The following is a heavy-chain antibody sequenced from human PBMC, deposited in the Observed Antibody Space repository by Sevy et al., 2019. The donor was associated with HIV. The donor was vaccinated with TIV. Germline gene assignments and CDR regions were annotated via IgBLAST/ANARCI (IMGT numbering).Heavy chain of an antibody. CDR1: GFTFSSYW. D-gene: IGHD2-15*01. V-gene: IGHV3-9*03. CDR2: ISWNSGSI. Sequence: GGSLRLSCAASGFTFSSYWMSWVRQAPGKGLEWVSGISWNSGSIGYADSVKGRFTISRDNAKNSLYLQMNSLRAEDMALYYCARTCSGGSCYHYYYGMDVWGQGTTVTVSS. J-gene: IGHJ6*02. CDR3: ARTCSGGSCYHYYYGMDV.